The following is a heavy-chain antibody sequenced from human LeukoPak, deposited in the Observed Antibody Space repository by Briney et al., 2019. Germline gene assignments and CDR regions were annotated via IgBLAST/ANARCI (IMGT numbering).Heavy chain of an antibody. CDR1: GFTFSDYY. CDR3: ARGGYSYGLIDY. J-gene: IGHJ4*02. Sequence: KHWGSLRLSCAASGFTFSDYYINWIRQAPGKGLEWVSYISSSGSTIYYADSVKGRFTISRDNAKNSLYLQMNNLRAEDTAVYYCARGGYSYGLIDYWGQGTLVTVSS. D-gene: IGHD5-18*01. V-gene: IGHV3-11*04. CDR2: ISSSGSTI.